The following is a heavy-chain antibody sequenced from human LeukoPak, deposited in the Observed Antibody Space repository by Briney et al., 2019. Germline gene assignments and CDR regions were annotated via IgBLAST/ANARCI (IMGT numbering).Heavy chain of an antibody. Sequence: SETLSLTCTVSGGSISSYYWSWIRQPPGKGLEWIGYIYYSGSTNYNPSLKSRVTMSVDTSKNQFSLKLNSVTAADTAVYYCARVTSSWFDPWGQGTLVTVSS. V-gene: IGHV4-59*12. D-gene: IGHD1-1*01. CDR1: GGSISSYY. CDR2: IYYSGST. CDR3: ARVTSSWFDP. J-gene: IGHJ5*02.